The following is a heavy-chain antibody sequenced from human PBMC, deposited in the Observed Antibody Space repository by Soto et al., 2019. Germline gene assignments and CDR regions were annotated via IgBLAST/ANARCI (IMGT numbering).Heavy chain of an antibody. Sequence: EVQLLESGGGLAQPGGSLRLSCAASGFTFRNNVLSWVRQAPGKGLDWVSGITGSGRDTYYADSVKGRFTISRDNSKNMVFLQMNSLRPEDTALYYCAKNGLDNSPSVIDSWGPGTLVTVSS. CDR2: ITGSGRDT. V-gene: IGHV3-23*01. D-gene: IGHD4-4*01. J-gene: IGHJ1*01. CDR3: AKNGLDNSPSVIDS. CDR1: GFTFRNNV.